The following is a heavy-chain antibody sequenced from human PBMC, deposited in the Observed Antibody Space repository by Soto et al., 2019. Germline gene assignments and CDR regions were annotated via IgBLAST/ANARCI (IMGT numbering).Heavy chain of an antibody. J-gene: IGHJ4*02. CDR3: ARSYDFWSGYYQYYFDY. V-gene: IGHV1-3*01. D-gene: IGHD3-3*01. CDR2: INAGNGNT. Sequence: ASVKVSCKASGGTFTSYAMHWVRQAPGQRLEWMGWINAGNGNTKYSQKFQGRVTITRDTSASTAYMELSSLRSEDTAVYYCARSYDFWSGYYQYYFDYWGQGPLVTVSS. CDR1: GGTFTSYA.